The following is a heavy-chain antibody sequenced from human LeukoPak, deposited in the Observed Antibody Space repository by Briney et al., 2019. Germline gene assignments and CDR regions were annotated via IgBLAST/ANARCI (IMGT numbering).Heavy chain of an antibody. Sequence: PSETLSLTCTVYGGSISSSSYYWGWIRQPPGKGLDWIGSIYYSGSTYYNPSLKSRVTISVDTSKNQFSLKLSSVTAADTAVYYCARDLHTVTTWFNWFDPWGQGTLVTVSS. J-gene: IGHJ5*02. V-gene: IGHV4-39*07. CDR1: GGSISSSSYY. CDR2: IYYSGST. CDR3: ARDLHTVTTWFNWFDP. D-gene: IGHD4-17*01.